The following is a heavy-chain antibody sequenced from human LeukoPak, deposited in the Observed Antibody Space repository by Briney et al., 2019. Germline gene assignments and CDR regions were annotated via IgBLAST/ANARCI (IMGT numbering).Heavy chain of an antibody. CDR2: TYYSGST. CDR1: GGSVSSGSYY. J-gene: IGHJ6*02. V-gene: IGHV4-61*01. D-gene: IGHD3-22*01. CDR3: ARVVITYYYDSSGYPRGDYYGMDV. Sequence: SETLSLTCTVSGGSVSSGSYYWSWIRQPPGKGLEWIGYTYYSGSTNYNPSLKSRVTISVDTSKNQFSLKLSSVTAADTAVYYCARVVITYYYDSSGYPRGDYYGMDVWGQGTTVTVSS.